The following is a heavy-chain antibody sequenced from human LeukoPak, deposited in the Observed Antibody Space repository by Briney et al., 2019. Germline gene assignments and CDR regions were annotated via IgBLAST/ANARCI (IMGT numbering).Heavy chain of an antibody. CDR3: ARPERSGSYNY. J-gene: IGHJ4*02. CDR1: GFTFSSYA. CDR2: ISGSTTST. V-gene: IGHV3-23*01. D-gene: IGHD3-10*01. Sequence: GGSLRLSCAASGFTFSSYAMKWVRQAPGKGLEWVSAISGSTTSTNYADSVKGRFTISRDNAKNTLYLQMNSLRAEDTAVYYCARPERSGSYNYWGQGTLVTVSS.